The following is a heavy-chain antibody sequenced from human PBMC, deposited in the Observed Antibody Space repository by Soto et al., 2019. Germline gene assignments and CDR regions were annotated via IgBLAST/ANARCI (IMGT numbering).Heavy chain of an antibody. CDR3: ARAQHGDYRAIFFWYFDL. Sequence: QITLKESGPTLVKPTQTLTLTCTLSGFSLSASGVGVGWIRQPPGKVLEWLALIYWDDDKRYNPSLKTRLTITKSTSKDQVVLTMTNMDPVDTATYCCARAQHGDYRAIFFWYFDLWGRGTLVTVSS. V-gene: IGHV2-5*02. CDR2: IYWDDDK. D-gene: IGHD4-17*01. CDR1: GFSLSASGVG. J-gene: IGHJ2*01.